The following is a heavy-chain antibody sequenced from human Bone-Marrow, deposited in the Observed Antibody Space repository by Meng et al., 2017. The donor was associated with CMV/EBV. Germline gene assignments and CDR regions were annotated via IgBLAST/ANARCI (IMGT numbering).Heavy chain of an antibody. CDR1: GGSFSGYY. CDR3: ARGTNYFDS. CDR2: INHSGST. V-gene: IGHV4-34*01. J-gene: IGHJ4*02. Sequence: GPLRLSCAVYGGSFSGYYWSWIRQPPGKGLEWIGEINHSGSTNYNPSLKSRVTISVDTSKNQFSLKLSSVTAADTAVYYCARGTNYFDSWGQGTLVTVSS. D-gene: IGHD1-1*01.